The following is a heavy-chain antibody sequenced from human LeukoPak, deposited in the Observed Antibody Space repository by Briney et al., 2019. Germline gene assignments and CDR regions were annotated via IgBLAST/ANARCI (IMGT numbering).Heavy chain of an antibody. CDR3: ARGDNWFDP. J-gene: IGHJ5*02. V-gene: IGHV1-69*05. CDR1: GGTFSSYX. Sequence: SVXXSXXASGGTFSSYXIXXVRQXPGQGLEWMGGIIPIFGTANYAQKFQGRVTITTDESTSTAYMELSSLRSEDTAVYYCARGDNWFDPWGQGTLVTVSS. CDR2: IIPIFGTA.